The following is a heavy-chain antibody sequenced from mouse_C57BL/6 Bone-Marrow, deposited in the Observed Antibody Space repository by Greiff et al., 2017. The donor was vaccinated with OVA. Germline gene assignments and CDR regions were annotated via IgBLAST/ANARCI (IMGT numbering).Heavy chain of an antibody. D-gene: IGHD2-3*01. CDR3: ARRWLLPYAMDY. Sequence: VQLQQSGPELVKPGASVKISCKASGYSFTGYYMNWVKQSPEKSLESIGEINPSTGGTTYNQKFKAKATLTVDKSSSTAYMQLKSLTSEDSAVYYCARRWLLPYAMDYWGQGTSVTVSS. V-gene: IGHV1-42*01. CDR1: GYSFTGYY. CDR2: INPSTGGT. J-gene: IGHJ4*01.